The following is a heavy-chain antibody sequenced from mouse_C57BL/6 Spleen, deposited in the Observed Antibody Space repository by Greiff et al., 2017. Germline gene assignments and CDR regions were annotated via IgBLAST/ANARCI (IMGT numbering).Heavy chain of an antibody. V-gene: IGHV1-53*01. Sequence: QVQLQQSGTELVKPGASVKLSCKASGYTFTSSWMRWVKQRPGPGLEWIGNINPSNGGTNYNEKFKSKATLTVDKSSSTAYMQLSSLASEDSAVYYCARSSNWYYFDDWGQGTTLTVAS. CDR1: GYTFTSSW. J-gene: IGHJ2*01. CDR2: INPSNGGT. CDR3: ARSSNWYYFDD. D-gene: IGHD2-5*01.